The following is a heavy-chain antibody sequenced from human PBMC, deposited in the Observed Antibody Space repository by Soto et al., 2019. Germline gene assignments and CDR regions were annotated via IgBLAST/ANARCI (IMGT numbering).Heavy chain of an antibody. CDR3: ASSRFDP. J-gene: IGHJ5*02. Sequence: EVQLVESGGGLVQPGRSLRLSCAASGFTFDDYAMHWVRQAPGKGLEWVSGISWNSGSIGYADSVKGRFTISRDNAKNSLYLQMNGLRAEDTALYYCASSRFDPWVQGTLVTVAS. CDR1: GFTFDDYA. V-gene: IGHV3-9*01. CDR2: ISWNSGSI.